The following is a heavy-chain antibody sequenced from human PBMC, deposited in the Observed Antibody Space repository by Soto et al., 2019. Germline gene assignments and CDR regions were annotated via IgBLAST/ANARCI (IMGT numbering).Heavy chain of an antibody. CDR1: GDTFTSYY. CDR3: ARDGSSALTIFGVVISPGPMDV. CDR2: INPNGGST. J-gene: IGHJ6*02. Sequence: GASVKVSCKAPGDTFTSYYMHWVRQAPVHGLEWMGVINPNGGSTRFAQKFQGRVTITRDTSASTAYMELSSLRSEDTAVYYCARDGSSALTIFGVVISPGPMDVWGQGTTVTVSS. V-gene: IGHV1-46*01. D-gene: IGHD3-3*01.